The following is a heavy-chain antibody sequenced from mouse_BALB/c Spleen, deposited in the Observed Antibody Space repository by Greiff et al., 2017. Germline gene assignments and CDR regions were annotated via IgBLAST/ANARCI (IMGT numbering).Heavy chain of an antibody. V-gene: IGHV3-6*02. Sequence: EVQLVESGPGLVKPSQSLSLTCSVTGYSITSGYYWNWIRQFPGNKLEWMGYISYDGSNNYNPSLKNRISITRDTSKNQFFLKLNSVTTEDTATYYCARSYYDYGAWFAYWGQGTLVTVSA. CDR2: ISYDGSN. CDR3: ARSYYDYGAWFAY. J-gene: IGHJ3*01. CDR1: GYSITSGYY. D-gene: IGHD2-4*01.